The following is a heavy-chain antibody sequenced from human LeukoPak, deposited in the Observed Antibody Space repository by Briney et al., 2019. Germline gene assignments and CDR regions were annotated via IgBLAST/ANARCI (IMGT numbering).Heavy chain of an antibody. J-gene: IGHJ6*02. CDR3: ARQVASSSYIPGVQYYYYGMDV. CDR2: IYYSGST. V-gene: IGHV4-59*08. D-gene: IGHD6-13*01. Sequence: SETLSPTCTVSGGSISSYYWSWIRQPPGKGLEWIGYIYYSGSTNYNPSLKSRVTISVDTSKNQFSLKLSSVTAADTAVYYCARQVASSSYIPGVQYYYYGMDVWGQGTTVTVSS. CDR1: GGSISSYY.